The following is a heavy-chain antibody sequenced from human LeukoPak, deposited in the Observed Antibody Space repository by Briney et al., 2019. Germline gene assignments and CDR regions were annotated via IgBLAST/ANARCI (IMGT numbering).Heavy chain of an antibody. CDR3: ARHSFPNIVVVVAAVDWFDP. Sequence: SETLSLTCTVSGGSISSSSYYWGWIRQPPGKGLEWIGRIYYSGSTYYNPSLKSRVTISVDTSKNQFSLKLSSVTAADTAVYYCARHSFPNIVVVVAAVDWFDPWGQGTLVTVSS. V-gene: IGHV4-39*01. D-gene: IGHD2-15*01. J-gene: IGHJ5*02. CDR2: IYYSGST. CDR1: GGSISSSSYY.